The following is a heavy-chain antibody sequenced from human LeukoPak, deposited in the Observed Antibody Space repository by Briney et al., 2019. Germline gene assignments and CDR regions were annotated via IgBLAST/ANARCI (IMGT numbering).Heavy chain of an antibody. CDR3: AREMATIRFRSLGSAFDI. V-gene: IGHV7-4-1*02. CDR2: INTNTGDP. J-gene: IGHJ3*02. D-gene: IGHD5-24*01. CDR1: GYTFTSYG. Sequence: ASVKVSCKASGYTFTSYGISWVRQAPGQGLEWMGWINTNTGDPTYAQDFTGRFVFSVDTSVSTAYLQISSLKAEDTAVYYCAREMATIRFRSLGSAFDIWGQGTMVTVSS.